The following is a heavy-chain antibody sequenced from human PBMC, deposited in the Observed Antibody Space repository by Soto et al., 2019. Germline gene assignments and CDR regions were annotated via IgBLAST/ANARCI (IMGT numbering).Heavy chain of an antibody. CDR2: INPNSGGT. Sequence: RASVKVSCKXSGYTFTGYYMHWVRQAPGQGLEWMGWINPNSGGTNYAQKFQGRVTMTRDTSISTAYMELSRLRSDDTAVYYCARVAAVAGPFDYWGQGTLVTVSS. D-gene: IGHD6-19*01. CDR3: ARVAAVAGPFDY. V-gene: IGHV1-2*02. J-gene: IGHJ4*02. CDR1: GYTFTGYY.